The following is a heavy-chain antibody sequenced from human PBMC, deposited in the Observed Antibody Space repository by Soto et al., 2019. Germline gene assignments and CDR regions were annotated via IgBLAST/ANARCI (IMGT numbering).Heavy chain of an antibody. CDR1: GFTFSSYD. Sequence: QAGGSLRLSCAASGFTFSSYDMHWVRQATGKGLEWVSAIGTAGDTYYPGSVKGRFTISRDNAKNSLYLQMNSLRAEDTAVYYCARAYGGNPALFDPWGQGTLVTVSS. J-gene: IGHJ5*02. CDR3: ARAYGGNPALFDP. D-gene: IGHD4-17*01. CDR2: IGTAGDT. V-gene: IGHV3-13*01.